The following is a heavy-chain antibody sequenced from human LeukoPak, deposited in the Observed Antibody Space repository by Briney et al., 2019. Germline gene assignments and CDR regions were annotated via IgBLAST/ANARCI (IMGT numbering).Heavy chain of an antibody. CDR2: INPNSGGT. CDR3: ARDREYDFWSGYEPTYYYYYMDV. J-gene: IGHJ6*03. Sequence: ASVKVSCKASGYTFTGYYMHWVRQAPGQGLEWMGWINPNSGGTNYAQKLQGRVTMTRDTSISTAYMELSRLRSDATAVYYCARDREYDFWSGYEPTYYYYYMDVWGKGTTVTVSS. CDR1: GYTFTGYY. D-gene: IGHD3-3*01. V-gene: IGHV1-2*02.